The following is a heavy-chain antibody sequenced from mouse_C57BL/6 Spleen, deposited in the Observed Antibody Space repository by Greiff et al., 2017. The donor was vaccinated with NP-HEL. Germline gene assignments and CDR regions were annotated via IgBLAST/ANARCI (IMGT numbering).Heavy chain of an antibody. CDR1: GYTFTSYW. Sequence: QVQLKQPGAELVKPGASVKLSCKASGYTFTSYWMHWVKQRPGQGLEWIGMIHPNSGSTNYNEKFKSKATLTVDKSSSTAYMQLSSLTSEDSAVYYCARDTTVVEGDYYYAMDYWGQGTSVTVSS. D-gene: IGHD1-1*01. J-gene: IGHJ4*01. CDR2: IHPNSGST. CDR3: ARDTTVVEGDYYYAMDY. V-gene: IGHV1-64*01.